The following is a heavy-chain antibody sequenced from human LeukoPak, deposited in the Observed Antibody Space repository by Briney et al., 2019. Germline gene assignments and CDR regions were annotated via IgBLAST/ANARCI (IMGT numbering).Heavy chain of an antibody. Sequence: GGSLRLSCAASGFTFSSYTMNWVRLAPGKGLEWVSSISGSSRHKYYADSVKGRFTISRDNAKNSLYLQMNSLRAEDTAVYYCARTANFAAGYYIDYWGQGTLVTVSS. J-gene: IGHJ4*02. D-gene: IGHD6-13*01. CDR3: ARTANFAAGYYIDY. V-gene: IGHV3-21*01. CDR1: GFTFSSYT. CDR2: ISGSSRHK.